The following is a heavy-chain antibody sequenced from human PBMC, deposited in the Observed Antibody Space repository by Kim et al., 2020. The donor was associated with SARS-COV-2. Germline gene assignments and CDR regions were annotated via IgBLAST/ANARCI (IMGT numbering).Heavy chain of an antibody. D-gene: IGHD1-7*01. CDR3: AKDGKLRPSQYFQH. J-gene: IGHJ1*01. Sequence: GGSLRLSCAASGFTFSSYGMHWVRQAPGKGLEWVAVISYDGSNKFYADSVKGRFSISRDNSKNTLYLQMNSLRAEDTAVYYCAKDGKLRPSQYFQHWGQGTLVTVSS. CDR2: ISYDGSNK. V-gene: IGHV3-30*18. CDR1: GFTFSSYG.